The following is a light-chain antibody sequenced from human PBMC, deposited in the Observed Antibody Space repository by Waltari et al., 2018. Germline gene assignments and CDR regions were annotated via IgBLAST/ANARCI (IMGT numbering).Light chain of an antibody. V-gene: IGKV3-11*01. CDR3: QQRSNWPLT. CDR1: QSVSSY. J-gene: IGKJ2*01. CDR2: DAS. Sequence: EIVLTQSPATLSLSPGERATLACRASQSVSSYLAWYQQKPGQAPRLLIYDASNRATGSQARFSGSGSGTDFTLTISSLEPEDFAVYYCQQRSNWPLTFGPGTKLEIK.